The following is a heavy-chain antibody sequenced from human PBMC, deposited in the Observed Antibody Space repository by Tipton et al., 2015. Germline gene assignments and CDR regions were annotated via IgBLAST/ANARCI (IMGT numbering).Heavy chain of an antibody. CDR1: GYTFTNYW. J-gene: IGHJ4*02. V-gene: IGHV5-51*01. Sequence: QLVQSGAEVKKPGESLGISCKASGYTFTNYWIGWVRQMPGKGLEWMGIIYPGDADARVSPSFQGQVTISADKSISTAYLQWSSLRASDSAMFYCARQRDDYFDLWGQGTLVTVSA. D-gene: IGHD2-21*02. CDR3: ARQRDDYFDL. CDR2: IYPGDADA.